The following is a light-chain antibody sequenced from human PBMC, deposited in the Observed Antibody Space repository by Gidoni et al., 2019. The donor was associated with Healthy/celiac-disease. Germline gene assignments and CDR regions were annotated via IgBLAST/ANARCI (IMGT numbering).Light chain of an antibody. V-gene: IGKV1-39*01. CDR1: QSISSY. Sequence: DIQMTQSPSSLSASVGGRVTLTCRASQSISSYLNWYQQKPGKAPKLLIYAASSLQSGVPSRFSGSGSGTDFTLTISSLQPEDFATYYCQQSYSTPRTFGQGTKLEIK. CDR3: QQSYSTPRT. J-gene: IGKJ2*01. CDR2: AAS.